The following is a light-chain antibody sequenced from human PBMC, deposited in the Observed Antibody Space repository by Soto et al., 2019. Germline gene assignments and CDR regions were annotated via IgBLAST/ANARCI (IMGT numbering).Light chain of an antibody. CDR3: CSYGSSSLYV. V-gene: IGLV2-23*01. CDR1: SSDVGTYNL. Sequence: QSALTQPASVSGSPGQSITISCTGTSSDVGTYNLVSWYQLRPGKAPKLMIYEGTKRPSGVSNRFSGSKSGNTASLTISGLQAEDEADYYCCSYGSSSLYVFGSGTKVPVL. J-gene: IGLJ1*01. CDR2: EGT.